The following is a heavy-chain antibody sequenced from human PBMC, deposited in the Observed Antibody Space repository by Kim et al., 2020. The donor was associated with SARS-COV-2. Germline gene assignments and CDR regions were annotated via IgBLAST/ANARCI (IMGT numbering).Heavy chain of an antibody. V-gene: IGHV3-48*03. CDR1: GFTFSSYE. D-gene: IGHD6-19*01. CDR2: ISSSGSTI. Sequence: GGSLRLSCAASGFTFSSYEMNWVRQAPGKGLEWVSYISSSGSTIYYADSVKGRFTISRDNAKNSLYLQMNSLRAEDTAVYYCARGGRSSGWNDHPCDYWGQGTLVTVSS. CDR3: ARGGRSSGWNDHPCDY. J-gene: IGHJ4*02.